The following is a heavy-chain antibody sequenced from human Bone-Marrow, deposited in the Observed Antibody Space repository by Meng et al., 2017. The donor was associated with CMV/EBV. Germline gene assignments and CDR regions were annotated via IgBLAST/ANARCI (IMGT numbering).Heavy chain of an antibody. CDR1: GFTFSSYS. CDR2: ISSSSSYI. Sequence: GESLKISCAASGFTFSSYSMNWVRQAPGKGLEWVSSISSSSSYIYYADSVKGRFTISRNNAKNSLYLQMNSLRAEDTAVYYGARSVLKVYAILDNYYGMDVGGQGTTVTVSS. V-gene: IGHV3-21*01. D-gene: IGHD2-8*01. J-gene: IGHJ6*02. CDR3: ARSVLKVYAILDNYYGMDV.